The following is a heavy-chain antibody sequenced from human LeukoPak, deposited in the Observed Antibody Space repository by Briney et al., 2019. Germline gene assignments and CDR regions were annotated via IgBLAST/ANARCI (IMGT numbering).Heavy chain of an antibody. V-gene: IGHV3-23*01. CDR1: GFTFRNYA. D-gene: IGHD5-18*01. CDR2: ISSSSDQT. CDR3: AKGGYSSPNSYFDF. J-gene: IGHJ4*02. Sequence: GGSLRLSCAASGFTFRNYAMSWVRLAPGKGLEWVSAISSSSDQTYYTDSVKGRLTISRENSKSTLYLQMNSLGVDDTAVYYCAKGGYSSPNSYFDFWGQGTLVTVSS.